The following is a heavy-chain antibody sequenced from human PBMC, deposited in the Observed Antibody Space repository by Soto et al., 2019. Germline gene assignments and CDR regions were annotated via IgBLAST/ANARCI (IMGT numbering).Heavy chain of an antibody. J-gene: IGHJ4*02. CDR2: ISYDGSNT. V-gene: IGHV3-30*03. CDR1: GFPFTTYG. D-gene: IGHD3-10*01. Sequence: QVQLVESGGGVVQPGRSLRLSCAASGFPFTTYGMHWVREGPGKGLEWVAVISYDGSNTYYADSVKGRFTISRDNSKNTLYLQMNSRRPEDTALYYCVGGQYYFDYRGQGTLVAVSP. CDR3: VGGQYYFDY.